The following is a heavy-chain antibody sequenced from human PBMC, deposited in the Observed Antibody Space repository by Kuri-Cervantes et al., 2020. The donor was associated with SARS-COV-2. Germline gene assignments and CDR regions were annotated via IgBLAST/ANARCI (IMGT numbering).Heavy chain of an antibody. CDR2: INSGGSST. J-gene: IGHJ5*01. CDR1: GFTFSSYW. D-gene: IGHD6-13*01. CDR3: AKFRCVQQPLYHIDS. V-gene: IGHV3-74*01. Sequence: GESLKISCAASGFTFSSYWMHWVRQAPGKGLVWVSRINSGGSSTSYADSVKGRFTISRDNSKTTLYLQMNSLRAEDTAVYYCAKFRCVQQPLYHIDSWGQGALVTVSS.